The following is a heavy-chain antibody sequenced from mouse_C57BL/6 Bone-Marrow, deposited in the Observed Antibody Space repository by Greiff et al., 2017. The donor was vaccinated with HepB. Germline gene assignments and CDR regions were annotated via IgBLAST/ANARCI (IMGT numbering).Heavy chain of an antibody. CDR3: ARSTTVPIAY. V-gene: IGHV1-82*01. D-gene: IGHD1-1*01. CDR2: IYPGDGDT. CDR1: GYAFSSSW. J-gene: IGHJ2*01. Sequence: SGPELVKPGASVKISCKASGYAFSSSWMNWVKQRPGKGLEWIGRIYPGDGDTNYNGKFKGKATLTADKSSSTAYMQLSSLTSEDSAVYFCARSTTVPIAYWGQGTTLTVSS.